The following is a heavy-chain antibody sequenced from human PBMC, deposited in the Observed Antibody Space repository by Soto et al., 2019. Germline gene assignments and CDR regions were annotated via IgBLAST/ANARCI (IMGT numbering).Heavy chain of an antibody. J-gene: IGHJ4*02. CDR2: VNPIVGMS. CDR1: GGTFNSYT. CDR3: PPSYSSGITPFAS. Sequence: QVQLVQSGPEVKKPGSSVKVSCTASGGTFNSYTLNWVRQAPGQRPEWVGRVNPIVGMSTPASKFQGRVTPPADKSTNRAYMHLTGLTSEATAVYSFPPSYSSGITPFASCGQGTLVTVAS. D-gene: IGHD3-10*01. V-gene: IGHV1-69*02.